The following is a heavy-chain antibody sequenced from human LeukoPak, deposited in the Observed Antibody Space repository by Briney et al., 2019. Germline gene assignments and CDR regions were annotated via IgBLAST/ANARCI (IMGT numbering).Heavy chain of an antibody. J-gene: IGHJ4*02. D-gene: IGHD3-22*01. V-gene: IGHV3-30*18. CDR1: GFTFSSYG. Sequence: GGSLRLSCAVSGFTFSSYGMHWVRQAPGKGLEWVAVISYDGSNKYYADSVKGRFTIFRDNSKNTLYLQMNSLRAEDTAVYYCAKDANPSYYYDSSGYLFDYWGQGTLVTVSS. CDR3: AKDANPSYYYDSSGYLFDY. CDR2: ISYDGSNK.